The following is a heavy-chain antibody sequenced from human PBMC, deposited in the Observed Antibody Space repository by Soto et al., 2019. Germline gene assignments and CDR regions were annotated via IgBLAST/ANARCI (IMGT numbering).Heavy chain of an antibody. CDR2: ISYDGSNK. CDR1: GFTFSSYA. D-gene: IGHD4-17*01. J-gene: IGHJ4*02. CDR3: ARDLYGDYSFDY. Sequence: AGGSLRLSCAASGFTFSSYAMHWVRQAPGKGLEWVAVISYDGSNKYYADSVKGRFTISRDNSKNTLYLQMNSLRAEDTAVYYCARDLYGDYSFDYWGQGTLVTVSS. V-gene: IGHV3-30-3*01.